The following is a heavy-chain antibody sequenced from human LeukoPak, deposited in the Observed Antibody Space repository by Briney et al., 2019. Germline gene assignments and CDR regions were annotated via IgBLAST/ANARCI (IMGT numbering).Heavy chain of an antibody. Sequence: SVKVSCKASGGTFSSYAISWVRQAPGQGLEWMGGIIPIFGTANYAQKFQGRVTITADESTSTAYMELSSLRSEDTAAYYCARAVLYYYDSSGYFDYWGQGTLVTVSS. J-gene: IGHJ4*02. V-gene: IGHV1-69*01. D-gene: IGHD3-22*01. CDR2: IIPIFGTA. CDR1: GGTFSSYA. CDR3: ARAVLYYYDSSGYFDY.